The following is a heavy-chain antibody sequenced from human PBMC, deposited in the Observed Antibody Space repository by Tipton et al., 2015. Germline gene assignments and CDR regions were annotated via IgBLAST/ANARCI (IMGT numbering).Heavy chain of an antibody. Sequence: SLRLSCVASGFSLSDYFVDWVRQVPGKGLEWVGRSRDKSRSYTTEYAASVRGRFTISRDESQNSLYLQMNSLKTDDTAVYFCVRGSCGGTGCYSGHYWGQGTLVTVSS. CDR1: GFSLSDYF. V-gene: IGHV3-72*01. CDR2: SRDKSRSYTT. J-gene: IGHJ4*02. CDR3: VRGSCGGTGCYSGHY. D-gene: IGHD2-15*01.